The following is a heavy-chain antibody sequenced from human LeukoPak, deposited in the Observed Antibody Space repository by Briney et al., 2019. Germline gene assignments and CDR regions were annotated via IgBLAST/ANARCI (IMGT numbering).Heavy chain of an antibody. CDR1: GFMFTRYT. CDR3: ARDSDDRHYDFWSGYLYGMDV. J-gene: IGHJ6*02. D-gene: IGHD3-3*01. CDR2: ISPYTGNT. Sequence: ASVKVSCRASGFMFTRYTISWLRQAPGQGLEWVGWISPYTGNTNYAQKVQGRVTMTTDASTNSAYMELRSLRSDDTAMYYCARDSDDRHYDFWSGYLYGMDVWGQGTTVTVSS. V-gene: IGHV1-18*01.